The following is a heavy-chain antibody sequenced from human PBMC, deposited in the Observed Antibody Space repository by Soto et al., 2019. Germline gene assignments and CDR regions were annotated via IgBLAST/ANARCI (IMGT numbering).Heavy chain of an antibody. V-gene: IGHV3-9*01. Sequence: GGSLRLSCAASGFTFDDYAMHWVRQAPGKGLEWVSGISWNSGSIGYADSVKGRFTISRDNAKNSLYLQMNSLRAEDTALYYCAKDINMAVAGTKGSLNQPYYFDYWGQGTLVTVSS. J-gene: IGHJ4*02. CDR3: AKDINMAVAGTKGSLNQPYYFDY. CDR2: ISWNSGSI. D-gene: IGHD6-19*01. CDR1: GFTFDDYA.